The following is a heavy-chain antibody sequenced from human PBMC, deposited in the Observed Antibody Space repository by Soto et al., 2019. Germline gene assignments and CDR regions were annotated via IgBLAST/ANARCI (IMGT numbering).Heavy chain of an antibody. CDR3: AGDSSAMVRWGAFDI. V-gene: IGHV3-48*03. CDR1: GFTFGSYE. Sequence: GGSLRLSCAASGFTFGSYEMNWVRQAPGKGLEWVSYISSSGSTIYYADSVKGPFIISRDNAKNSLSLQMNSLRAEDPDVYYSAGDSSAMVRWGAFDIWGQGTMVTVSS. D-gene: IGHD3-10*01. J-gene: IGHJ3*02. CDR2: ISSSGSTI.